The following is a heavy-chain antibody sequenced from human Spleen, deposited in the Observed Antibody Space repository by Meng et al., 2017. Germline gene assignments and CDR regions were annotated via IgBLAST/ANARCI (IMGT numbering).Heavy chain of an antibody. CDR2: LSGGGFTT. CDR1: GFTFSNYW. Sequence: GESLKISCAASGFTFSNYWMHWVRQAPGKGLEWLAALSGGGFTTYYADSVKGRFTISRHNSKNTLYLQVNSLRAEDTALYYCAKYSYGLGDYFDYWGQGALVTVSS. V-gene: IGHV3-23*01. D-gene: IGHD3-10*01. CDR3: AKYSYGLGDYFDY. J-gene: IGHJ4*02.